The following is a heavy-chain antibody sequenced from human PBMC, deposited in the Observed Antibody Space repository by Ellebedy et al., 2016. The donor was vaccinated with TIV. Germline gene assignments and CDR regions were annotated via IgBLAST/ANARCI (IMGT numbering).Heavy chain of an antibody. CDR2: INAGNGNT. J-gene: IGHJ4*02. CDR3: AREGWAVRGIIITFFDY. CDR1: GYTFTSYG. V-gene: IGHV1-3*01. Sequence: AASVKVSCKASGYTFTSYGMHWVRQAPGQRLEWMGWINAGNGNTKYSQKFQGRVTITRDTSARTAYMELSSLRSEATSVYYCAREGWAVRGIIITFFDYWGQGTLVTVSS. D-gene: IGHD3-10*01.